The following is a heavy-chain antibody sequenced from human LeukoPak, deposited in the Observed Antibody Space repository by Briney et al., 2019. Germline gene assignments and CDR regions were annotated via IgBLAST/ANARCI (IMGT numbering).Heavy chain of an antibody. V-gene: IGHV3-11*01. CDR2: ISSSGSTI. Sequence: GGSLRLSCAASGFTFSDYYMSWIRQAPGKGLEWVSYISSSGSTIYYADSVKGRFTISRDNAKNSLYLQMNSLRAEDTAVSYCAREEEWEPGDQGIDYWGQGTLVTVSS. CDR1: GFTFSDYY. J-gene: IGHJ4*02. D-gene: IGHD1-26*01. CDR3: AREEEWEPGDQGIDY.